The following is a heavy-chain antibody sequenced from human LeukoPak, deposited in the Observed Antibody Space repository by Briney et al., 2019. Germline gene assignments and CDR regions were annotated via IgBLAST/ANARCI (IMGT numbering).Heavy chain of an antibody. CDR1: GDSVSSNSAA. D-gene: IGHD2-2*01. V-gene: IGHV6-1*01. CDR2: TYYRSKWFN. CDR3: ARGSPAGAARVFDY. Sequence: SQTLSLTCAISGDSVSSNSAAWHWIRQSPSRGLEWLGRTYYRSKWFNDSAVSVKSRITTNADTSKNQFSLHLNSVTPEDTAVYYCARGSPAGAARVFDYWGQGTLVTVSS. J-gene: IGHJ4*02.